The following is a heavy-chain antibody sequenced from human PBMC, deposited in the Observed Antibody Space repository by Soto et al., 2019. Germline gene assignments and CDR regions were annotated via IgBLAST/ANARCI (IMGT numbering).Heavy chain of an antibody. Sequence: PGGSLRLSCAASGFTFSSYGMHWVRQAPGKGLEWVALIWFDGNNKYYADSVKGRFTISRDNSKNTLYLQMNSLRAEDTAVYYCAKDQGSSWYEIDYWGQGTLVTVSS. CDR1: GFTFSSYG. CDR2: IWFDGNNK. D-gene: IGHD6-13*01. J-gene: IGHJ4*02. V-gene: IGHV3-33*06. CDR3: AKDQGSSWYEIDY.